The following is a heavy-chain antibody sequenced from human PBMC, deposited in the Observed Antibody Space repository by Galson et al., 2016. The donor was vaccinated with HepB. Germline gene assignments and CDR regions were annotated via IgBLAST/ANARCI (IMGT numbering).Heavy chain of an antibody. CDR2: ISASGAGA. CDR1: GFTFSSYA. CDR3: AKSYSTAYYSAWDY. J-gene: IGHJ4*02. V-gene: IGHV3-23*01. Sequence: SLRLSCAASGFTFSSYAMTWVRQAPGKGLEWVSGISASGAGAYYADSVKGRVTISRDNSKNTLHLQMNSLRVEDTAVYYCAKSYSTAYYSAWDYWGQGTLVTVSS. D-gene: IGHD1-26*01.